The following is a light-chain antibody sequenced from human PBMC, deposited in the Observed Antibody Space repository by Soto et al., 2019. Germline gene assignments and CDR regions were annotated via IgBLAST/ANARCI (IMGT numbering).Light chain of an antibody. Sequence: EIVMTQSPATLSVSPGERATLSCRASQSVSSNLAWYQQKPGQAPRLLIYGASTRATGIPARFSGIGSGTDFTLTISRLEPEDFAVYYCQQYGSSPAITFGQGTRLEIK. CDR2: GAS. CDR1: QSVSSN. V-gene: IGKV3-15*01. J-gene: IGKJ5*01. CDR3: QQYGSSPAIT.